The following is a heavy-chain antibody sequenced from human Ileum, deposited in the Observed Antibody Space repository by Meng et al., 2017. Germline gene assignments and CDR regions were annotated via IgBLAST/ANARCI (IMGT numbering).Heavy chain of an antibody. Sequence: HVRLQESGPGLVKPSQTLSLTCTVSGDSISSGDHYWTWSRQHPGKGLEWIGYFYFSGSTYDNPSLKSRVSISVDTSKNQFSLRMSSVTAADTAVYYCARYYYDSSGVTWFDPWGQGTLVTVSS. CDR1: GDSISSGDHY. V-gene: IGHV4-31*03. J-gene: IGHJ5*02. D-gene: IGHD3-22*01. CDR3: ARYYYDSSGVTWFDP. CDR2: FYFSGST.